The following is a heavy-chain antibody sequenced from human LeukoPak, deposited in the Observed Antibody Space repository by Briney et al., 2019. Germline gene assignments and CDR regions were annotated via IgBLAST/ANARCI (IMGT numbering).Heavy chain of an antibody. CDR1: RFTFNSYA. Sequence: GGSLRLSCAASRFTFNSYAMSWARQAPGKGLEWVSVIGGSNGITFYVGSVKGRFTISRDNSKDTLYLQMNSLRAEDTAVYYCARNDYGNYYFDYWGQGTLVTVSS. J-gene: IGHJ4*02. CDR2: IGGSNGIT. CDR3: ARNDYGNYYFDY. V-gene: IGHV3-23*01. D-gene: IGHD4-17*01.